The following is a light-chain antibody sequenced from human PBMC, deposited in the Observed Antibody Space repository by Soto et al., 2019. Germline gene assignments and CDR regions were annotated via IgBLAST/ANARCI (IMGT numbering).Light chain of an antibody. Sequence: DIQMTQSPSSLSASVGDRVTITCQASQDIRQNLNWYQQKPGKVPKLLIHDASNVETGVPSRFSGSGSGTDFTFTISSLHAEDFATSYCQQYEGVPLITFGPGTKVDMK. J-gene: IGKJ3*01. CDR1: QDIRQN. CDR3: QQYEGVPLIT. CDR2: DAS. V-gene: IGKV1-33*01.